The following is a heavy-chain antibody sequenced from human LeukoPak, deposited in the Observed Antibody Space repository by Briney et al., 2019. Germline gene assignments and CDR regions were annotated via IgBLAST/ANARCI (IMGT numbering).Heavy chain of an antibody. D-gene: IGHD1-1*01. Sequence: SQTLSLTCTVSGGSISSGGYYWRWIRQHPGTGLEWIGYIYYSGSTYYNPSLKSRVTISVDTSKNQFSLKLSSVTAADTAVYYCARDSYDYNYYFDYWGQGTLVTVSS. CDR3: ARDSYDYNYYFDY. V-gene: IGHV4-31*03. CDR1: GGSISSGGYY. CDR2: IYYSGST. J-gene: IGHJ4*02.